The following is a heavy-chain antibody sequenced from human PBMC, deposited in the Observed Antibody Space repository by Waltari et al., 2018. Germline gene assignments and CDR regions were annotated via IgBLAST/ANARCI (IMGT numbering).Heavy chain of an antibody. J-gene: IGHJ6*02. CDR1: GDYIRNLNL. Sequence: QVQLQESGPGQVKPSGTLSLTCTVPGDYIRNLNLRRGVRQPPGKGLEWIGEIYESGSTKYNPSLKSRVTISVDKSKNQFSLKMTSVTAADTAVYYCAMYSSGWSSNYHYYGMDVWGQGTTVTVSS. V-gene: IGHV4-4*02. D-gene: IGHD6-19*01. CDR3: AMYSSGWSSNYHYYGMDV. CDR2: IYESGST.